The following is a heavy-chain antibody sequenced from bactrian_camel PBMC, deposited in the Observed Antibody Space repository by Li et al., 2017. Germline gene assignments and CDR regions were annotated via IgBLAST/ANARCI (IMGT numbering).Heavy chain of an antibody. CDR1: AIRFSSNY. J-gene: IGHJ7*01. CDR2: IHAGGTT. D-gene: IGHD3*01. Sequence: HVQLVESGGDLVQPGGSLRLSCTASAIRFSSNYMSWVRQAPGKGVEWVSYIHAGGTTYYAASVKGRFTISRDNTKNTLHLRLNRLKTEDAAMYYCAKAQFPGYAFTYGMDYWGKGTQVTVS. V-gene: IGHV3S1*01.